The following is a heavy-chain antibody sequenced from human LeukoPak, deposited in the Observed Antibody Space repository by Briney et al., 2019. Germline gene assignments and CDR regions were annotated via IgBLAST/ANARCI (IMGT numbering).Heavy chain of an antibody. CDR2: ISSSGSTI. CDR3: AREYYDSSGYYPLDY. CDR1: GFTFSSYE. V-gene: IGHV3-48*03. Sequence: PGGSLRLSCAASGFTFSSYEMNWVRQAPGKGLEWVSYISSSGSTIYYADSVKGRFTISRDNAKNSLYLQMNSLRAEDTAVYYCAREYYDSSGYYPLDYWGQGALLAVSS. D-gene: IGHD3-22*01. J-gene: IGHJ4*02.